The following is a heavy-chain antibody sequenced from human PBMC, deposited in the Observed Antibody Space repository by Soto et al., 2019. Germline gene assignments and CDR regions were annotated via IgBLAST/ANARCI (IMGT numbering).Heavy chain of an antibody. CDR2: IYHSGST. CDR3: ARSPDSSGYYPRWYYYGMDV. V-gene: IGHV4-4*02. Sequence: PSATLSLTCAVSGVPISSNKWWSCVRLPPGKGLEWIGEIYHSGSTNYNPSLKSRVTISVDKSKNQFSLKLSSVTAADTAVYYCARSPDSSGYYPRWYYYGMDVWGQGTTVT. D-gene: IGHD3-22*01. J-gene: IGHJ6*02. CDR1: GVPISSNKW.